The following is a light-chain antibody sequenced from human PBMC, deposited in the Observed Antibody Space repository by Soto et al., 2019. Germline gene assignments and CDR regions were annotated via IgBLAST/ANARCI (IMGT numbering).Light chain of an antibody. CDR3: SSYTSSSTPHVV. J-gene: IGLJ2*01. CDR2: DVS. CDR1: SSDVGGYNY. V-gene: IGLV2-14*01. Sequence: QSALTQPASVSGSPGQSITISCTGTSSDVGGYNYVSWYQQHPGKAPKLMIYDVSKRPSGVSNRFSGSKSGNTASLTISGLQAVDEADYYSSSYTSSSTPHVVFGEGTKLTVL.